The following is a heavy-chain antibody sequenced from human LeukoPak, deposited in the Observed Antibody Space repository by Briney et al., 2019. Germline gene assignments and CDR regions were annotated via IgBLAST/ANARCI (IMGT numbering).Heavy chain of an antibody. Sequence: EGSLRLSCAASGFTVSSNYMSWVRQAPGKGLEWVSLIYSDGSTYYAESVKGRFTISRDNSKNTLYLQMNSLRAEDTAVYYCARGAGNYCSSNNCLRYFDYWGQGTLVTVSS. CDR1: GFTVSSNY. CDR2: IYSDGST. J-gene: IGHJ4*02. V-gene: IGHV3-53*01. CDR3: ARGAGNYCSSNNCLRYFDY. D-gene: IGHD2-2*01.